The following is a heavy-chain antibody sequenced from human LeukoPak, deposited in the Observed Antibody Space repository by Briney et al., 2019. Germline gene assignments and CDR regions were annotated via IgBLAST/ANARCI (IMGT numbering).Heavy chain of an antibody. V-gene: IGHV3-21*01. CDR3: ARELVGFYYYYGMDV. CDR2: ISSSSSYI. Sequence: GGSLRLSCAASGFTFSSYSMNWVRQAPGKGLEWVSSISSSSSYIYYADSVKGRFTISRDNAKNTLYLQMNSLRAEDTAVYYCARELVGFYYYYGMDVWGQGTTVTVSS. J-gene: IGHJ6*02. CDR1: GFTFSSYS. D-gene: IGHD2-2*01.